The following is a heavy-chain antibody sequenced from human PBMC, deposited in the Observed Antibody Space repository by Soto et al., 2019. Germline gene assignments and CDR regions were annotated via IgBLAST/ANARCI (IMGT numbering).Heavy chain of an antibody. V-gene: IGHV2-5*02. J-gene: IGHJ5*02. CDR2: IFWDGDK. D-gene: IGHD3-3*01. CDR3: AHRATMTIFGLIIDNGIWFDP. CDR1: GFSLSTSGAA. Sequence: QINLIESGPTLVKPTQTLTLTCTFSGFSLSTSGAAVGWVRQPPGRALEWLALIFWDGDKRYNASLGNRLTISKNTSMTQVVLTLTNVDPADTAPYYCAHRATMTIFGLIIDNGIWFDPWGQGTRVIVSS.